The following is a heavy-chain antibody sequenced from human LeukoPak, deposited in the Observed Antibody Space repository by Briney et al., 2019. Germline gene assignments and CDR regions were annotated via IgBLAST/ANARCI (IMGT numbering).Heavy chain of an antibody. CDR2: INPNSGGT. V-gene: IGHV1-2*02. J-gene: IGHJ6*03. CDR3: AKAAAGSQHSYYYYYYLDV. D-gene: IGHD6-13*01. CDR1: GYTFTGYY. Sequence: ASVKVSCKASGYTFTGYYTHWVRQAPGQGLEWMGWINPNSGGTKYAQKFQGRVTMTRDTSISTAYMELTRLRSDDTAVYYCAKAAAGSQHSYYYYYYLDVWGTGTTVTISS.